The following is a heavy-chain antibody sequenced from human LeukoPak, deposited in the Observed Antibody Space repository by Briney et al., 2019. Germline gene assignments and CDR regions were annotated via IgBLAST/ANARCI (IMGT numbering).Heavy chain of an antibody. J-gene: IGHJ5*02. CDR1: IDSFSNYH. CDR3: ARGQGATVPQVGKNWFDP. D-gene: IGHD1-26*01. CDR2: VNKSGGT. V-gene: IGHV4-34*01. Sequence: SETLSLTCAVYIDSFSNYHWNWIRQTPAKGMEWIGEVNKSGGTNISPSPRRRVILSVHMSKNMFSLKLISATVAATAIYYCARGQGATVPQVGKNWFDPWGQGTRVTVSS.